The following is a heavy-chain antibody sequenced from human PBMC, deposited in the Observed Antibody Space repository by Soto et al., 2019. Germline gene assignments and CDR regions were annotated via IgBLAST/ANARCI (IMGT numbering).Heavy chain of an antibody. D-gene: IGHD2-15*01. J-gene: IGHJ6*02. Sequence: SLRLACAACRFGVCGYGMGLVRQATGKGLEWVAFIWLDGSGAIYSNSVKGRFIMSRDNSKNTLFLQLNSLRGDDTAVYYCAREGYCSGGGCSGGMDVWGQGTTVTVSS. V-gene: IGHV3-33*01. CDR1: RFGVCGYG. CDR2: IWLDGSGA. CDR3: AREGYCSGGGCSGGMDV.